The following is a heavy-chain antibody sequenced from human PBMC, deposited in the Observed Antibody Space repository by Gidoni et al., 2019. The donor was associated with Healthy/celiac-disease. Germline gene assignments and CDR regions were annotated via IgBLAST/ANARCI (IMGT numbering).Heavy chain of an antibody. CDR1: GFTFSSYG. Sequence: QVQLVESGGGVVQPGRSLSLSCAPSGFTFSSYGMTWVRQAPGKGLEWVAVISYDGSNKYYADSVKGRFTISRDNSKNTLYLQMNSLRAEDTAVYYCAKEGEYYYDSSGFLASAFDIWGQGTMVTVSS. J-gene: IGHJ3*02. CDR2: ISYDGSNK. D-gene: IGHD3-22*01. CDR3: AKEGEYYYDSSGFLASAFDI. V-gene: IGHV3-30*18.